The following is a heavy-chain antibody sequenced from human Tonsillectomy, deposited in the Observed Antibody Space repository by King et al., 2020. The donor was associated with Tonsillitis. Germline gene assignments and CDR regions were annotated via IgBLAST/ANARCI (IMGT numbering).Heavy chain of an antibody. D-gene: IGHD2-2*01. V-gene: IGHV3-48*02. Sequence: VQLVESGGGLVQPWGSLRLSCAASGFTLSTYSMIWVRQAPGRGLEWVSYISISSNTIYYADSVKGRFTISSDNAKNSLYLQMNSLRDEDTAVYYCARVDCSRSNCYAAHQYGMDVWGQGTTVTVSS. J-gene: IGHJ6*02. CDR1: GFTLSTYS. CDR2: ISISSNTI. CDR3: ARVDCSRSNCYAAHQYGMDV.